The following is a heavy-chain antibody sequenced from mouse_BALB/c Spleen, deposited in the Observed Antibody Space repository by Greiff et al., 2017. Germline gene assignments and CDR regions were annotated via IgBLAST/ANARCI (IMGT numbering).Heavy chain of an antibody. CDR1: GYSITSGYY. CDR2: ISYDGSN. D-gene: IGHD2-1*01. Sequence: QQSGPGLVKPSQSLSLTCSVTGYSITSGYYWNWIRQFPGNKLEWMGYISYDGSNNYNPSLKNRISITRDTSKNQFFLKLNSVTTEDTATYYCAREDYGNYGYFDYWGQGTTLTVSS. V-gene: IGHV3-6*02. J-gene: IGHJ2*01. CDR3: AREDYGNYGYFDY.